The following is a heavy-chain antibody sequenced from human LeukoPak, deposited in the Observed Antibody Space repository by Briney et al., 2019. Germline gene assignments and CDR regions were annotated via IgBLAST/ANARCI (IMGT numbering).Heavy chain of an antibody. Sequence: HPGRSLRLSCAAPGFTFDDYAMHWVRQAPGKGLEWVSGISWNSGSIGYADSVKGRFTISRDNAKNSLYLQMNSLRAEDTALYYCAKTVGGYYGSGELPDYWGQGTLVTVSS. CDR1: GFTFDDYA. CDR3: AKTVGGYYGSGELPDY. CDR2: ISWNSGSI. V-gene: IGHV3-9*01. D-gene: IGHD3-10*01. J-gene: IGHJ4*02.